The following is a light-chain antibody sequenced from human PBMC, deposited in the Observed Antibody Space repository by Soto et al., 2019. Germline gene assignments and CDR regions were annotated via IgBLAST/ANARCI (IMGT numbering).Light chain of an antibody. J-gene: IGKJ1*01. CDR2: AAS. CDR1: HTIMTY. Sequence: DIQMTQSPSSLSASVGDEVTITCRASHTIMTYLNWYQLKPGKPPRLLIYAASSLQSGVPSRFSGSASGTDFTLTINSLQPEDFATYSCQQSYNSPQTFGQGTKVEIK. CDR3: QQSYNSPQT. V-gene: IGKV1-39*01.